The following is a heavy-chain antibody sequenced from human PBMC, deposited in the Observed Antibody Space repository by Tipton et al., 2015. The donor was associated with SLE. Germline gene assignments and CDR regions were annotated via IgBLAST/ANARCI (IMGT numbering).Heavy chain of an antibody. D-gene: IGHD2-8*01. V-gene: IGHV4-31*03. CDR1: GVSISSGAIY. CDR3: ARGGASVLIRNCYFDY. CDR2: IYYSGST. J-gene: IGHJ4*01. Sequence: TLSLTCSVSGVSISSGAIYWSWFRHHPGKGLEWIGSIYYSGSTYYNPSLKSRVSISVDTSKNQFFLNLHSVTAADTAVYYCARGGASVLIRNCYFDYWGQGSLVTVSS.